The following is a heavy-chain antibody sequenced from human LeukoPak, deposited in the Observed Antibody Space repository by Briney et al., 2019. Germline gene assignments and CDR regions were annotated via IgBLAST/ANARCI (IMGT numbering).Heavy chain of an antibody. CDR2: ISPGGDEV. Sequence: GGSLRLSCAASGFIFSDYHMSWIRQAPGKGLEWVSYISPGGDEVYFADSVKGRFTISRDNAKNSLFLQMSSLTAEDTAVYYCSGGRDIAVAGPGEYFDYWGQGSLVTVSS. J-gene: IGHJ4*02. CDR1: GFIFSDYH. V-gene: IGHV3-11*01. D-gene: IGHD6-19*01. CDR3: SGGRDIAVAGPGEYFDY.